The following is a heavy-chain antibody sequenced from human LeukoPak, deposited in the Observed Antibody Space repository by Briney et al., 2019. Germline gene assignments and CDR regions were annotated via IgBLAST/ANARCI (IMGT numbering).Heavy chain of an antibody. Sequence: GSLRLSCAGFGFTFSSYSMNWVRQPPGKGLEWIGEINHSGSTNYNPSLKSRVTISVDTSKNQFSLKLSSVTAADTAVYYCARDRGYSYGYGVSHWFDPWGQGTLVTVSS. D-gene: IGHD5-18*01. CDR1: GFTFSSYS. CDR2: INHSGST. J-gene: IGHJ5*02. CDR3: ARDRGYSYGYGVSHWFDP. V-gene: IGHV4-34*01.